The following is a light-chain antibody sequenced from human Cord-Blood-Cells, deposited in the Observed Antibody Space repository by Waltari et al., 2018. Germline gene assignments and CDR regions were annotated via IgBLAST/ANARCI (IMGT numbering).Light chain of an antibody. CDR2: AAS. J-gene: IGKJ1*01. Sequence: DIQMTQSPSSLSASVGDRVTITCRASQSISSYLNWYQQKPGKAPKLLIYAASSLQSGVPSRFSGSGSGTDFTLTISSLQPEEFATYYCQQSYSTPPTFCQGTKVEIK. CDR3: QQSYSTPPT. CDR1: QSISSY. V-gene: IGKV1-39*01.